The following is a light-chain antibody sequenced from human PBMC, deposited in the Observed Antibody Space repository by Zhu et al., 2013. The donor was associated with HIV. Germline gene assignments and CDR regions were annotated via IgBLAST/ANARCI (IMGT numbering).Light chain of an antibody. V-gene: IGKV3-11*01. CDR3: QQRSSWPRLT. Sequence: EIVLTQSPVTLSLSPGERATLSCRASQSVRNYLAWYQQKPGQAPRLLIYDASNRATGIPARFSGSGSGTDFTLTISSLEPEDFAVYYCQQRSSWPRLTFGGGTKVEIK. CDR1: QSVRNY. J-gene: IGKJ4*01. CDR2: DAS.